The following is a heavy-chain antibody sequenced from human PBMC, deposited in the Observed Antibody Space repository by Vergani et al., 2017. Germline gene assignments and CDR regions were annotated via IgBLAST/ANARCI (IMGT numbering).Heavy chain of an antibody. CDR3: AREWSGGFGWLTNWFDP. V-gene: IGHV1-46*01. CDR2: INPSGGST. D-gene: IGHD3-9*01. CDR1: GYTFTSYY. J-gene: IGHJ5*02. Sequence: QVQLVQSGAEVKKPGASVKVSCKASGYTFTSYYMHWVRQAPGQGLEWMGIINPSGGSTSYAQKFQGRVTMTRDTSTSTVYMELSSLRSEDTAVYYCAREWSGGFGWLTNWFDPWGQGTLVTVSS.